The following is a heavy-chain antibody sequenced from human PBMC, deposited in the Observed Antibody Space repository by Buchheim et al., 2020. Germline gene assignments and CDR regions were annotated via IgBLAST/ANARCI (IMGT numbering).Heavy chain of an antibody. V-gene: IGHV4-34*01. J-gene: IGHJ5*02. CDR2: IYYSGST. D-gene: IGHD2/OR15-2a*01. CDR1: GGSFSGYY. Sequence: QVQLQQWGAGLLKPSETLSLTCAVYGGSFSGYYWSWIRQPPGKGLEWIGYIYYSGSTYYNPSLKSRVTISVDTSKNQFSLKLSSVAAADTAVYYCASALYQGKSWFDPWGQGTL. CDR3: ASALYQGKSWFDP.